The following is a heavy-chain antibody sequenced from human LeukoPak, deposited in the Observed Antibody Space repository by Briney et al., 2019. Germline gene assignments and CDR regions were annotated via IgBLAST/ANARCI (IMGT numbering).Heavy chain of an antibody. CDR1: GGSISSSSYY. D-gene: IGHD3-16*01. CDR2: IYYSGST. CDR3: AREGRMGSY. V-gene: IGHV4-39*07. Sequence: SETLSLTCTVSGGSISSSSYYWGWIRQPPGKGLEWIGSIYYSGSTYYNPSLKSRVTISVDTYKHQFSLKLSSVTAADTAVYYCAREGRMGSYWGQGTLVTVSS. J-gene: IGHJ4*02.